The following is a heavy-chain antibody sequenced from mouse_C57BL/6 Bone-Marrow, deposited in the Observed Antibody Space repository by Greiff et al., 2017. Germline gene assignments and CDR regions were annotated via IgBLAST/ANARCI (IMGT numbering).Heavy chain of an antibody. J-gene: IGHJ4*01. CDR1: GFNIKDYY. CDR2: IDPEDGET. Sequence: EVQLQQSGAELVKPGASVKLSCTASGFNIKDYYMHWVKQRTEQGLEWIGRIDPEDGETKYAPKFPGKATITADTSSNTAYLQLSSLTSEDTAVYYCAWGDYSRAMDYWGQGTSVTVSS. CDR3: AWGDYSRAMDY. D-gene: IGHD2-13*01. V-gene: IGHV14-2*01.